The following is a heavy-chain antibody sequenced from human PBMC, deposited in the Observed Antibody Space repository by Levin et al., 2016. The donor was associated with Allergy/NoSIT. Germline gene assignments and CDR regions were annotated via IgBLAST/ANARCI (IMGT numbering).Heavy chain of an antibody. D-gene: IGHD3-22*01. CDR3: ARSHWVTLTVVVKNAFDM. V-gene: IGHV3-7*01. J-gene: IGHJ3*02. Sequence: WIRQPPGKGLEWVANIKQDGSEKYYVDSVKGRFTISRDNAKNSLSLQMNSLRAEDTAVYYCARSHWVTLTVVVKNAFDMWGQGTMVTVSS. CDR2: IKQDGSEK.